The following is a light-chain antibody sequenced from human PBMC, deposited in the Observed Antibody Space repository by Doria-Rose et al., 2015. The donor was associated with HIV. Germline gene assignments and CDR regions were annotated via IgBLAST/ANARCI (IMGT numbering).Light chain of an antibody. CDR1: QSLLYTSKNY. CDR2: WAS. V-gene: IGKV4-1*01. J-gene: IGKJ3*01. Sequence: EIVTTQSPESLGMSLGERATLNCKSNQSLLYTSKNYLAWYQQKPGQPPKLLIYWASTRQSGVPARFSGSGSGTDFTLTISSLEAEDVAVYYCQQYYDTPSFGPGTTVDIK. CDR3: QQYYDTPS.